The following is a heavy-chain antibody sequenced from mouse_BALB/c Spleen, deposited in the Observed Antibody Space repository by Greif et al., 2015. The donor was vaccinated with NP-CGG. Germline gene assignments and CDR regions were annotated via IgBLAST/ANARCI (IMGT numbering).Heavy chain of an antibody. V-gene: IGHV5-6*01. J-gene: IGHJ4*01. Sequence: EVKLMESGGDLVKPGGSLKLSCAASGFTFSSYGMSWVRQTPDKRLEWVATISSGGSYTYYPDSVKGRFTISRDNAKNTLYLQMSSLKSEDTAMYYCARHEKDGSHYAMDYWGQGTSVTVSS. D-gene: IGHD2-3*01. CDR1: GFTFSSYG. CDR3: ARHEKDGSHYAMDY. CDR2: ISSGGSYT.